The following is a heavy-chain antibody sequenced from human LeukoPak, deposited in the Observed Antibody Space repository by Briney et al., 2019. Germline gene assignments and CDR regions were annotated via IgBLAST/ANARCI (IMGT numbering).Heavy chain of an antibody. V-gene: IGHV3-30-3*01. CDR1: GFTFSSYA. CDR2: ISYDGSNK. J-gene: IGHJ3*02. D-gene: IGHD3-3*01. Sequence: PGGSLRLSCAASGFTFSSYAMHWVRQAPGKGLEWVAVISYDGSNKYYADSVKGRFTISRDNSKNTLYLQMNSLRAEDTAVYYCAKDRGYDFWSGYGYDAFDIWGQGTMVTVSS. CDR3: AKDRGYDFWSGYGYDAFDI.